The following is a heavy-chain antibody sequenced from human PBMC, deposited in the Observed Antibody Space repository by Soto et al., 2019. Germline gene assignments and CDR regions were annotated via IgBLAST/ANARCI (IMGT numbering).Heavy chain of an antibody. CDR1: GLIFSSHW. CDR3: ARLYGSVSTFDY. Sequence: GGCMRLSSGPCGLIFSSHWMTWDRQAPGKGLEWVADIKPDGSDKHYVDSVKGRCTISRDNAEHSLYLQMSSLRAEDTAVYYCARLYGSVSTFDYWGQGTLVTVSS. V-gene: IGHV3-7*01. J-gene: IGHJ4*02. D-gene: IGHD6-25*01. CDR2: IKPDGSDK.